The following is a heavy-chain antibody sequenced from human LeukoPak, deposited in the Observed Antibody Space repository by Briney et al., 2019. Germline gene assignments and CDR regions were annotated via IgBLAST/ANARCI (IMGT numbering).Heavy chain of an antibody. V-gene: IGHV3-23*01. D-gene: IGHD3-3*01. J-gene: IGHJ4*02. CDR3: AKSITIFGVAARETYYFDY. CDR2: ISGSGDTR. Sequence: GGSLRLSCAASGFTFSSYAMSWVRQAPGKGLEWVSAISGSGDTRYYADSVKGRLTISRDNSKNTLYPQMNSLRAEDTAVYYCAKSITIFGVAARETYYFDYWGQGTLVTVSS. CDR1: GFTFSSYA.